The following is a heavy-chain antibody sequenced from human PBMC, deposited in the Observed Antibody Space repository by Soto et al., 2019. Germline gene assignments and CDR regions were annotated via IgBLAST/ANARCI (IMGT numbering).Heavy chain of an antibody. CDR1: GFTFSGYG. D-gene: IGHD3-10*01. CDR2: IWHDGKNK. Sequence: QVQLVESGGGVVQPGRSLRLSCAASGFTFSGYGMHWVRQAPGKGLEWVAVIWHDGKNKYYADSVKGRFTISRDSSENTLYLQMNSLGAEDTAVYYCARDRGHDAPMDVWGQGTTVTVS. CDR3: ARDRGHDAPMDV. V-gene: IGHV3-33*01. J-gene: IGHJ6*02.